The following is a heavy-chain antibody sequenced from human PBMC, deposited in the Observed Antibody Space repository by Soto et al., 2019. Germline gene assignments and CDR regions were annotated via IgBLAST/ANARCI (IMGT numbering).Heavy chain of an antibody. CDR2: INHSGST. V-gene: IGHV4-34*01. CDR1: GGSFSGYY. Sequence: SETLSLTCAVYGGSFSGYYWSWIRQPPGKGLEWIGEINHSGSTNYNPSLKSRVTISVDTSKNQFSLKLSSVTAADTAVYYCARVKGGYYDSSGYRGQRRGTSDYWGQGTLVTVSS. D-gene: IGHD3-22*01. CDR3: ARVKGGYYDSSGYRGQRRGTSDY. J-gene: IGHJ4*02.